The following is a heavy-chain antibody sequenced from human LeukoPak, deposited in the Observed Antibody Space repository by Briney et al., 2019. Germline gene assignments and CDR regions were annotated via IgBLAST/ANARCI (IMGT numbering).Heavy chain of an antibody. CDR2: ISYDGSNK. J-gene: IGHJ4*02. D-gene: IGHD6-13*01. CDR3: AKEYRYSSSWYYFDY. CDR1: GFTFSSYG. Sequence: GGPLRLSCAASGFTFSSYGMHWVRQAPGKGMEWVAVISYDGSNKYYADSVKGRFTIFRDNSKNTLYLQMNSLRAEDTAVYYCAKEYRYSSSWYYFDYWGQGTLVTVSS. V-gene: IGHV3-30*18.